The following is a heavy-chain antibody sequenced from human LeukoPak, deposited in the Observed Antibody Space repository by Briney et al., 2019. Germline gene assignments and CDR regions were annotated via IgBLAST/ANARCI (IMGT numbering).Heavy chain of an antibody. Sequence: SETLSLTCAVYGGSFSGYYWSWIRQPPGKGLEWIGEINHSGSTNYNPSLKSRVTISVDTSKNQFSLKLSSVTAADTAVYYCARPHYYGSGSFDPWGQGTLVTVSS. J-gene: IGHJ5*02. D-gene: IGHD3-10*01. CDR3: ARPHYYGSGSFDP. CDR2: INHSGST. CDR1: GGSFSGYY. V-gene: IGHV4-34*01.